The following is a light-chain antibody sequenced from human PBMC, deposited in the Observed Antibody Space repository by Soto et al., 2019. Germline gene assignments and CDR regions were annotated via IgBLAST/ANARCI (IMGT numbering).Light chain of an antibody. CDR1: QSLTNNY. V-gene: IGKV3-20*01. J-gene: IGKJ1*01. CDR3: QQYEAVVT. CDR2: GAS. Sequence: EIVLTQSPGTLSLSPGERATLSCRASQSLTNNYFAWYQQKPGRALRLLIDGASTRATGIPDRFSRSGSGTDVTLTTSRLEPEDVAVYYCQQYEAVVTFGQGTKVES.